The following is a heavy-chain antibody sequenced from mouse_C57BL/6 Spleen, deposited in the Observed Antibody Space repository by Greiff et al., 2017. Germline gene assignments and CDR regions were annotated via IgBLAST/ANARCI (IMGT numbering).Heavy chain of an antibody. Sequence: EVKVEESGGGLVKPGGSLKLSCAASGFTFSSYTMSWVRQTPEKRLEWVATISGGGGNTYYPDSVKGRFTISRDNAKNTLYLQMSSLRSEDTALYYCARQGQLRLRNYFDYWGQGTTLTVSS. CDR3: ARQGQLRLRNYFDY. V-gene: IGHV5-9*01. CDR2: ISGGGGNT. J-gene: IGHJ2*01. D-gene: IGHD3-2*02. CDR1: GFTFSSYT.